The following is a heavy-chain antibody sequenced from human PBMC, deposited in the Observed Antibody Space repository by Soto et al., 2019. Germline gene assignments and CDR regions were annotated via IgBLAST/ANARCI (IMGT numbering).Heavy chain of an antibody. CDR3: ARTLISDYGDYVGLDY. CDR1: GGTFSRFA. Sequence: QVQLVQSGSEVMRPGSSVKVSCRDSGGTFSRFAVNWVRQAPGQGLEWMGGIIPIFGTSNYARKFQGRVTLTADESTATAYIDLSSLTSEDTAVYYCARTLISDYGDYVGLDYWGQGTLVTVSS. D-gene: IGHD4-17*01. V-gene: IGHV1-69*12. CDR2: IIPIFGTS. J-gene: IGHJ4*02.